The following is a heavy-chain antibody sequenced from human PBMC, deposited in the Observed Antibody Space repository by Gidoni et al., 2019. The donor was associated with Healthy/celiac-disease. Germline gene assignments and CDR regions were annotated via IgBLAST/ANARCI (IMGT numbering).Heavy chain of an antibody. D-gene: IGHD3-10*01. CDR3: ARAKTVFDAFDI. J-gene: IGHJ3*02. CDR2: NAGNGNT. Sequence: NAGNGNTKYSQKFQGRVTITRDTSASTAYMELSSLRSEDTAVYYCARAKTVFDAFDIWGKGQWSPSLQ. V-gene: IGHV1-3*01.